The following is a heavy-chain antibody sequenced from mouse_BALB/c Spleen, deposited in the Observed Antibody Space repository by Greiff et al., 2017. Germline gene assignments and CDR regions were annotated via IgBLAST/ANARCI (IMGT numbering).Heavy chain of an antibody. V-gene: IGHV1-62-2*01. CDR2: FYPGSGSI. CDR1: GYTFTEYI. Sequence: QVQLQQSGAGLVKPGASVKLSCKASGYTFTEYIIHWVKQRSGQGLEWIGWFYPGSGSIKYNENFKDKATLTADKSSSTVYMELSRLTSEDSAVYVCARHEGGYDALGYFDYWGQGTTLTVSS. J-gene: IGHJ2*01. CDR3: ARHEGGYDALGYFDY. D-gene: IGHD2-2*01.